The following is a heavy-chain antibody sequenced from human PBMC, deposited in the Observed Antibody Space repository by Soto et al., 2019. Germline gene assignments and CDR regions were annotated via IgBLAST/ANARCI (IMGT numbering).Heavy chain of an antibody. V-gene: IGHV3-48*01. CDR3: ARVWDGDGYNSGWFDP. CDR1: GFTFSSNS. D-gene: IGHD5-12*01. J-gene: IGHJ5*02. CDR2: ISSSSRTI. Sequence: EVQLVESGGGLVQPGGSLRLSCAASGFTFSSNSMNWVLQAPGKGLEWVSYISSSSRTIYYADSVKGRFTISRDNAKNSLYLQMNSLSADVTAVYYCARVWDGDGYNSGWFDPWGKGHLVTVSS.